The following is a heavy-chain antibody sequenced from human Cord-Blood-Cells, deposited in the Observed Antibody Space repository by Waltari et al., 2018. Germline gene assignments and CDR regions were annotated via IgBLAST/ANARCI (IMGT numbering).Heavy chain of an antibody. CDR1: GFTFSSYS. Sequence: EVQLVESGGGLVKPGGSLGLSCAASGFTFSSYSLNWVRQAPGKGLEWVSSISSSSSYIYYADSVKGRFTISRDNAKNSLYLQMNSLRAEDTAVYYCARGVVGDYFDYWGQGTLVTVSS. J-gene: IGHJ4*02. CDR2: ISSSSSYI. D-gene: IGHD3-10*01. V-gene: IGHV3-21*01. CDR3: ARGVVGDYFDY.